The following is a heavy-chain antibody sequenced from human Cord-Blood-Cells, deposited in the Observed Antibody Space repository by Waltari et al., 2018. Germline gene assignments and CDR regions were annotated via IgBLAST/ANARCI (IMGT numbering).Heavy chain of an antibody. D-gene: IGHD4-4*01. CDR3: ASQAVTTNYYYGMDV. J-gene: IGHJ6*02. CDR2: IYHSGST. V-gene: IGHV4-38-2*02. CDR1: GYSISSGYY. Sequence: QVQLQESGPGLVKPSETLSFTCTVSGYSISSGYYWGWIRHPPGKGLEWIGSIYHSGSTYYNPSLKSRVTISVDTSKNQFSLKLSSVTAADTAVYYCASQAVTTNYYYGMDVWDQGP.